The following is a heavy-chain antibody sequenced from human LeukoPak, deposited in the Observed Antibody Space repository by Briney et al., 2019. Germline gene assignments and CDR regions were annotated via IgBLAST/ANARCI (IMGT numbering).Heavy chain of an antibody. V-gene: IGHV4-34*01. Sequence: SETLSLTCAVYGGSFSGYYWSWIRQPPGKGLEWIGGINHSGSTNYNPSLKSRVTISVDTSKNQFSLKLSSVTAADTAVYYCARACRLRFLEWLLRNSNWFDPWGQGTLVTVSS. CDR1: GGSFSGYY. D-gene: IGHD3-3*01. CDR2: INHSGST. CDR3: ARACRLRFLEWLLRNSNWFDP. J-gene: IGHJ5*02.